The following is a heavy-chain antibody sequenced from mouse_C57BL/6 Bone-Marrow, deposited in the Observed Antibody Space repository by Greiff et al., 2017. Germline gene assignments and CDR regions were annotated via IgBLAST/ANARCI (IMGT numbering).Heavy chain of an antibody. V-gene: IGHV10-1*01. CDR2: IRSKSNNYAT. J-gene: IGHJ3*01. Sequence: EVQRVESGGGLVQPKGSLKISCAASGFSFNTYAMNWVRQAPGKGLEWVARIRSKSNNYATYYADSVKDRFTISRDDSESMLYLQMNNLKTEDTAMYYCVRPEGLYVPWFAYWGQGTLVTVSA. CDR1: GFSFNTYA. CDR3: VRPEGLYVPWFAY. D-gene: IGHD2-12*01.